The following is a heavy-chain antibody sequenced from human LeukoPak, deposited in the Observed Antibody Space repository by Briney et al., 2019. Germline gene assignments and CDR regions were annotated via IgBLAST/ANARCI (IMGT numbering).Heavy chain of an antibody. Sequence: PSETLSLTCTVSGGSISSYYRSWIRQPPGKGLEWIGYIYTSGSTNYNPSLKSRVTISVDTSKNQFSLKLSSVTAADTAVYYCGRLDTYCSSTSCYKHFDYWGQGTLVTVSS. CDR3: GRLDTYCSSTSCYKHFDY. J-gene: IGHJ4*02. CDR2: IYTSGST. D-gene: IGHD2-2*02. V-gene: IGHV4-4*09. CDR1: GGSISSYY.